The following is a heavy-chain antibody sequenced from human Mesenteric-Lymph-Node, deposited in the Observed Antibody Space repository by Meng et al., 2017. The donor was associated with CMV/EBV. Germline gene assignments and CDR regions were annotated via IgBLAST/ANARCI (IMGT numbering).Heavy chain of an antibody. CDR2: ISAYNGST. J-gene: IGHJ6*02. D-gene: IGHD2-2*01. CDR3: ARDVVVVPAAIFVSDYYYGMDV. V-gene: IGHV1-18*01. CDR1: GYTFTSYG. Sequence: ASVKVSCKASGYTFTSYGISWVRQAPGQGLEWMGWISAYNGSTNYAQKLQGRVTMTTDTSTSTAYMELRSLRSDDTAVYYCARDVVVVPAAIFVSDYYYGMDVWGQGTTVTVSS.